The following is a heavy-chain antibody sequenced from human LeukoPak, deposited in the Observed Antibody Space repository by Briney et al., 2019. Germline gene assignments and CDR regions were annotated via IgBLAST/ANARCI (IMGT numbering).Heavy chain of an antibody. CDR3: ARDREGGQWELPHPPDY. D-gene: IGHD1-26*01. CDR2: IKQDGSEK. Sequence: GGSLRLSCAASGFTFSSYWMSWVRQAPGKGLEWVANIKQDGSEKYYVDSVKGRFTISRDNAKNSLYLQMNSLRAEDTAVYYCARDREGGQWELPHPPDYWGQGTLVTVSS. J-gene: IGHJ4*02. CDR1: GFTFSSYW. V-gene: IGHV3-7*01.